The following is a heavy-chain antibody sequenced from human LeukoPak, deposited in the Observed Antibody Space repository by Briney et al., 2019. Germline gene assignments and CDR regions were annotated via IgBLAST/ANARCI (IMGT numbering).Heavy chain of an antibody. CDR1: GFTVSNKY. V-gene: IGHV3-53*01. J-gene: IGHJ3*01. CDR3: ARGLFLSGYLDAFEL. D-gene: IGHD3-22*01. Sequence: PGGSLRLSCAASGFTVSNKYMTWVRQASGKGLEWVSLIYNDGRTYYADSVKGRYTISRDNSKNTVYLQMSSLRVEDTAVYYCARGLFLSGYLDAFELWGQGTVVTVSS. CDR2: IYNDGRT.